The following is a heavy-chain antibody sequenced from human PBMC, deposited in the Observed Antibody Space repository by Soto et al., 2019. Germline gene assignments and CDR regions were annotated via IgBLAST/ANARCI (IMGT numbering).Heavy chain of an antibody. CDR1: GYTFTGYY. Sequence: ASVKVSCKASGYTFTGYYLHWVRQAPGQGLEWMGWINPNSGGTNYAQKFRAWVTMTRDTSISTAYMELSRLRSNDTAVYYCARQSNYALDYWGQGTLVTVSS. V-gene: IGHV1-2*04. CDR2: INPNSGGT. CDR3: ARQSNYALDY. J-gene: IGHJ4*02. D-gene: IGHD2-2*01.